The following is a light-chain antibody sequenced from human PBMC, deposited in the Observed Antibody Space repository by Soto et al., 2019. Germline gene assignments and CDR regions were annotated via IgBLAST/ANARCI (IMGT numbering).Light chain of an antibody. CDR1: QSVGTR. CDR3: QQRSNWHPIT. CDR2: GAS. Sequence: EILLTQSPDTLSLSPGERATLPCRAAQSVGTRLAWYQHKTGQAPRLLISGASSRANGIPDRFTGSGSETSFTLTLSRLEPEDFAVYYCQQRSNWHPITFGQGTRLEIK. J-gene: IGKJ5*01. V-gene: IGKV3D-20*02.